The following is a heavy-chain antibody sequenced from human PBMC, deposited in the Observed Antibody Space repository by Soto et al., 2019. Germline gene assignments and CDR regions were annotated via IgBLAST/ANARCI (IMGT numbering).Heavy chain of an antibody. V-gene: IGHV3-23*01. CDR2: ISGSGGST. CDR3: AKDDPYGSGSYYIMDV. J-gene: IGHJ6*03. CDR1: GFTFSSYA. Sequence: GGSLRLSCAASGFTFSSYAMSWVRQAPGKGLEWVSAISGSGGSTYYADSVKGRFTISRDNSKNTVYLQMSSLRAEDKALYYCAKDDPYGSGSYYIMDVWGKGTTVTVSS. D-gene: IGHD3-10*01.